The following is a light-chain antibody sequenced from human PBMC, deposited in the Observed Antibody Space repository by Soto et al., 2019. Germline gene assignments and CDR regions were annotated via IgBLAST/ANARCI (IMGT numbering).Light chain of an antibody. V-gene: IGKV3-20*01. CDR2: GAS. CDR3: QQCASSPWT. CDR1: QIVSSSY. J-gene: IGKJ1*01. Sequence: PGEIVTLSCRASQIVSSSYLTWYQQKPGQAPRLLIYGASTRATSIPARFSGSGSGTDFTLTISRLEPEDFALYYCQQCASSPWTFGQGTKVDIK.